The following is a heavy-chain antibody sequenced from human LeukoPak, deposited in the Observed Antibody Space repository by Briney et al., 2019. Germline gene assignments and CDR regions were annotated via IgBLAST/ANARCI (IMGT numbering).Heavy chain of an antibody. J-gene: IGHJ5*02. D-gene: IGHD6-13*01. V-gene: IGHV4-34*01. CDR1: GFTFSSYG. CDR3: ASAYSSSWLHWFDP. Sequence: GSLRLSCAASGFTFSSYGMHWVRQPPGKGLEWIGEINHSGSTNYNPSLKSRVTISVDTSKNQFSLKLSSVTAADTAVYYCASAYSSSWLHWFDPWGQGTLVTVSS. CDR2: INHSGST.